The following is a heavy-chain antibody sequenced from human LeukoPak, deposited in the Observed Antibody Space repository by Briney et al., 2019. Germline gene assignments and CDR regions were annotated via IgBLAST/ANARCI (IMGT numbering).Heavy chain of an antibody. CDR2: IKENGNEQ. D-gene: IGHD1-14*01. J-gene: IGHJ3*02. Sequence: GGSLRLSCEASGFTFTSYWMSWVRQAPGKGPEWVAHIKENGNEQYYADSVKGRFTISRDNVKQSLGLQMDSLRVEDTAVYYCARGPGDFDASDIWGQGTMVTVSS. V-gene: IGHV3-7*01. CDR1: GFTFTSYW. CDR3: ARGPGDFDASDI.